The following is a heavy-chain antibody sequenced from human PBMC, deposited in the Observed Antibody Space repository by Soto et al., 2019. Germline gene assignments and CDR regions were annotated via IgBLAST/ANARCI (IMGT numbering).Heavy chain of an antibody. CDR2: IYYSGST. CDR3: ARGLVKDFDC. CDR1: GGSISSGGYY. J-gene: IGHJ4*02. D-gene: IGHD6-19*01. Sequence: SETLSLTCTVSGGSISSGGYYWSWIRQHPGKGLEWIGYIYYSGSTYYNPSLKSRVTISVDTSKNQFSLKLSSVTAADTAVYYCARGLVKDFDCWGQGTLVTVSS. V-gene: IGHV4-31*03.